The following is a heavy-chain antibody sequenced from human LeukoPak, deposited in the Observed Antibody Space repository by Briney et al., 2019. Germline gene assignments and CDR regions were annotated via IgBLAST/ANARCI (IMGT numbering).Heavy chain of an antibody. CDR2: VSSSGSTI. V-gene: IGHV3-11*04. Sequence: RGGSLRLSCAASGFTFSDYYMSWIRQAPGKGLEWVSYVSSSGSTIYFADSVKGRFTISRDNAKNSLYLQMNNLRVEDTAVYYCARDQPIGYNYGYPFDNWGQGTLVTVSS. CDR3: ARDQPIGYNYGYPFDN. D-gene: IGHD5-18*01. CDR1: GFTFSDYY. J-gene: IGHJ4*02.